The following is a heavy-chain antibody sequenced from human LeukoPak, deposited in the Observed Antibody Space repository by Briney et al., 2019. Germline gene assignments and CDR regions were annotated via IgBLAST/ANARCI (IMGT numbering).Heavy chain of an antibody. Sequence: PSETLSLTCTVSGGSFSSGSYYWSWIRQPLGKGLEWIGYIYYSGSTNYNPSLKSRVTISVDTSKNQFSLKLSSVTAADTAVYYCARAEGRYSSSWFEPELLHLDYWGQGTLVTVSS. J-gene: IGHJ4*02. CDR1: GGSFSSGSYY. CDR3: ARAEGRYSSSWFEPELLHLDY. D-gene: IGHD6-13*01. V-gene: IGHV4-61*01. CDR2: IYYSGST.